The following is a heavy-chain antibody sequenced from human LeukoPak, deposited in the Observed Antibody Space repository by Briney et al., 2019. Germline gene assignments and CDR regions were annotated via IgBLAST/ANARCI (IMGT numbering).Heavy chain of an antibody. J-gene: IGHJ5*02. CDR1: GFTFSSYG. Sequence: GGSLRLSCAASGFTFSSYGMHWVRQAPGKGLEWVAVISYDGSNKYYADSVKGRFTISRDNSKNTLYLQMNSLRAEDTAVYYCAKDYYYGSGPGWFDHWGQGTLVTVSS. CDR2: ISYDGSNK. D-gene: IGHD3-10*01. V-gene: IGHV3-30*18. CDR3: AKDYYYGSGPGWFDH.